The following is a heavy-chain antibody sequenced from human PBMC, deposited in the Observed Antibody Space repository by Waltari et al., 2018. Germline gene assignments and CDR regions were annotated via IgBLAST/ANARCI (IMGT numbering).Heavy chain of an antibody. CDR3: ARVGYYYDSSGYYHDAFDI. Sequence: QVQLQESGPGLVKPSETLSLTCTVSGGSIRRYYWSWLRQPAGQGLELIGRIYTSGSTNYNPSLKSRVTMSVDTSKNQFSLKLSSVTAADTAVYYCARVGYYYDSSGYYHDAFDIWGQGTMVTVSS. J-gene: IGHJ3*02. V-gene: IGHV4-4*07. CDR1: GGSIRRYY. CDR2: IYTSGST. D-gene: IGHD3-22*01.